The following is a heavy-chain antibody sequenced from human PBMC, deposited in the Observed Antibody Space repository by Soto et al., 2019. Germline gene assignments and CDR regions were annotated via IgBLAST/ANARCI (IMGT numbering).Heavy chain of an antibody. Sequence: GASVKVSCKASGGTFSSFAFSWVRQAPGQGLEWMGGIIPIFETTYYAQKFQGRVTITADDSADTVYMELSSLRSEDTAVYYCAKDMRTQMFLYVWDYWGQGALVTVYS. D-gene: IGHD3-10*01. CDR1: GGTFSSFA. CDR2: IIPIFETT. CDR3: AKDMRTQMFLYVWDY. J-gene: IGHJ4*02. V-gene: IGHV1-69*13.